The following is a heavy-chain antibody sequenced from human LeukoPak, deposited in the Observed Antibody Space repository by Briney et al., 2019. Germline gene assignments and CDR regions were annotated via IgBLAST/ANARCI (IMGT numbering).Heavy chain of an antibody. V-gene: IGHV4-30-2*01. CDR2: ISQSGST. CDR3: ARVVGTAGLFDY. J-gene: IGHJ4*02. D-gene: IGHD6-13*01. Sequence: SETLSLTCTVSGGSITTRPYSWSWVRQPPGKGLVWIGFISQSGSTYYNPSLKSRVTISVDKSKNHFSLNLTSVTAADTAVYYCARVVGTAGLFDYWGQGALVTVSS. CDR1: GGSITTRPYS.